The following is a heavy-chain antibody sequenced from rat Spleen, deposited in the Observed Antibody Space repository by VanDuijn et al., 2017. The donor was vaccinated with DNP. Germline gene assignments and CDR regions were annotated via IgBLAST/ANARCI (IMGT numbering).Heavy chain of an antibody. Sequence: EVQLVESGGGLVQPGRSLKLSCTASGFTFSNFYMAWVRQAPKKGLEWVATISTIGSRPYYPDSVKGRFTISRDNAKNTLYLQMSSLRSEDMATYYCARWNSGHFDYWGQGVMVPVSS. J-gene: IGHJ2*01. CDR3: ARWNSGHFDY. V-gene: IGHV5-22*01. CDR1: GFTFSNFY. CDR2: ISTIGSRP. D-gene: IGHD4-3*01.